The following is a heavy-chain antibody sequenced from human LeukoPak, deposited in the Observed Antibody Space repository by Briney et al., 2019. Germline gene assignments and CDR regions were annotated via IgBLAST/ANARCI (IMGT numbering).Heavy chain of an antibody. V-gene: IGHV1-24*01. D-gene: IGHD1-26*01. CDR3: ATVVLVVAATDNWFDP. CDR1: GYTLTELS. J-gene: IGHJ5*02. Sequence: ASVKVSCKVSGYTLTELSMHWVRQAPGKGLEWMGGFDPEDGETIYAQKFQGRVTMTEDTSTDTAYMELSSLRSEDTAVYYCATVVLVVAATDNWFDPWGQGTLVTVSS. CDR2: FDPEDGET.